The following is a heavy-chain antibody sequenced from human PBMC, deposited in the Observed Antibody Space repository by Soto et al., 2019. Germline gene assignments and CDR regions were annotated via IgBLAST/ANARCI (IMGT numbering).Heavy chain of an antibody. CDR2: ISGSGGST. CDR1: GFTFSSYA. J-gene: IGHJ6*02. D-gene: IGHD6-6*01. Sequence: GGSLRLSCAASGFTFSSYAMSWVRQAPGKGLEWVSAISGSGGSTYYADSVKGRFTISRDNSKNTLYLQMNSLRAEDTAVYYCAKGGSSSSSVDYYGMDVWGQGTTVTVSS. V-gene: IGHV3-23*01. CDR3: AKGGSSSSSVDYYGMDV.